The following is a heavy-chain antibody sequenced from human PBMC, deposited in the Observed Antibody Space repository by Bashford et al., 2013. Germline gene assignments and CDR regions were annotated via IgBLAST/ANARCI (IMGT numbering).Heavy chain of an antibody. CDR2: ISSSSSYI. D-gene: IGHD3-9*01. CDR3: AKVDDIWTGFYHYGIDV. J-gene: IGHJ6*02. V-gene: IGHV3-21*01. Sequence: VRQAPGKGLEWVSSISSSSSYIYYADSVKGRFTISRDNAKNSLYLQMNSLRAEDTAVYYCAKVDDIWTGFYHYGIDVWGQGTTVTVSS.